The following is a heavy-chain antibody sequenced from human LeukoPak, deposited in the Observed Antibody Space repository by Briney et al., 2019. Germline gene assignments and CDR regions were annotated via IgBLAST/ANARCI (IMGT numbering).Heavy chain of an antibody. J-gene: IGHJ3*02. D-gene: IGHD3-3*01. CDR1: GGSFSGYY. Sequence: SETLSLTCAVYGGSFSGYYWSWIRQPPGKGLEWIGEINHSGSTNHNPSLKSRVTISVDTSKNQFSLKLSSVTAADTAVYYCARRIRITIFGVVHDAFDIWGQGTMVTVSS. CDR2: INHSGST. V-gene: IGHV4-34*01. CDR3: ARRIRITIFGVVHDAFDI.